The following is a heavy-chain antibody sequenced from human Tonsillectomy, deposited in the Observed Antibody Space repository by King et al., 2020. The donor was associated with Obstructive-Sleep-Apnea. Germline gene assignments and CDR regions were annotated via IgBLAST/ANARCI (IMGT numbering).Heavy chain of an antibody. CDR1: GFTFSTYR. D-gene: IGHD3-3*01. Sequence: VQLVESGGGLVQPGGSLRLSCVASGFTFSTYRMNWVRQAPGKGLEWISHISSSMSTTYYADSVKGRFTISRDNAKNSLYLQMNSQRAEDTAVYYCVNNYDFWSGYYPYGMDVWGQGTTVTVSS. CDR3: VNNYDFWSGYYPYGMDV. J-gene: IGHJ6*02. V-gene: IGHV3-48*04. CDR2: ISSSMSTT.